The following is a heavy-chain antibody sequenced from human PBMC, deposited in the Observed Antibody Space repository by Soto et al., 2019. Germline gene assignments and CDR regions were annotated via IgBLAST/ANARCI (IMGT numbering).Heavy chain of an antibody. Sequence: GTFSSYAISWVRQAPGQGLEWMGGIIPISDTTNYAQKFQGRVTITADESTSTAYMELSSLRSEDTAVYYCARASYYYYMDVWGKGTTVTVSS. J-gene: IGHJ6*03. V-gene: IGHV1-69*01. CDR2: IIPISDTT. CDR3: ARASYYYYMDV. CDR1: GTFSSYA.